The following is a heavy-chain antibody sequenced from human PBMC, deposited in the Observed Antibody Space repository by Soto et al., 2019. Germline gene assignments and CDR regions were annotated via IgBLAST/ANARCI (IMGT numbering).Heavy chain of an antibody. Sequence: ASVKVSCKASGYTFTGYYMHWVRQAPGQGLEWMGWINPNSGGTNYAQKFQGWVTMTRDTSISTAYMELSRVRSDDTAVYYCARGGPFYYGSGTTSYYYGMDVWGQGTTVTVSS. V-gene: IGHV1-2*04. D-gene: IGHD3-10*01. CDR2: INPNSGGT. J-gene: IGHJ6*02. CDR3: ARGGPFYYGSGTTSYYYGMDV. CDR1: GYTFTGYY.